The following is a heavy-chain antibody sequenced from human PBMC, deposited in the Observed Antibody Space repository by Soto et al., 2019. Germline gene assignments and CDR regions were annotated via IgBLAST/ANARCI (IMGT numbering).Heavy chain of an antibody. J-gene: IGHJ4*02. V-gene: IGHV3-49*03. D-gene: IGHD2-21*01. Sequence: GGSLRLSCRASGFTFGDYAVSWFRQAPGKGLEWVGFIRSIADGGTTEYAASVKGRLTISRDDSKSIAYLQMNSLKTEDTAVYYCTRVILRWADYWGQGTLVTVSS. CDR2: IRSIADGGTT. CDR3: TRVILRWADY. CDR1: GFTFGDYA.